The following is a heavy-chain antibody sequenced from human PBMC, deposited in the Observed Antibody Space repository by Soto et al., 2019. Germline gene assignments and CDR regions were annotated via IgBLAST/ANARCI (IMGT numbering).Heavy chain of an antibody. D-gene: IGHD3-10*01. V-gene: IGHV1-18*01. CDR3: ARDHTYYYGSGSYIILDY. CDR1: GYTFTSYG. Sequence: ASVKVSCKASGYTFTSYGISWVRQAPGQGLEWMGWISAYNGNTNYAQKLQGRVTMTTDTSTSTAYMELRSLRSDDTAVYYCARDHTYYYGSGSYIILDYWGQGTLVTVSS. J-gene: IGHJ4*02. CDR2: ISAYNGNT.